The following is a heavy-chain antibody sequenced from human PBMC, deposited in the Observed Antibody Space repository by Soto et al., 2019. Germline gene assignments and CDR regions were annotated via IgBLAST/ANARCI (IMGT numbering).Heavy chain of an antibody. CDR2: INAGNGNT. Sequence: ASVKVSCKASGYTFTSYAMHWVRQAPGQRLEWMGWINAGNGNTKYSQKFQGRVTITRDTSASTAYMELSSLRSEDTAVYYCAIYSYISLEYSSSSRGFVWGQGTLVTVSS. D-gene: IGHD6-6*01. CDR1: GYTFTSYA. V-gene: IGHV1-3*01. J-gene: IGHJ4*02. CDR3: AIYSYISLEYSSSSRGFV.